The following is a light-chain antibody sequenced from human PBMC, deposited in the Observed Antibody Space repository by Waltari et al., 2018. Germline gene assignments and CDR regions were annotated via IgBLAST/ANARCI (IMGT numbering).Light chain of an antibody. CDR1: STDLTTYNY. V-gene: IGLV2-8*01. CDR3: SSDAGRDNLL. J-gene: IGLJ2*01. CDR2: GVS. Sequence: QSALTQLPSASGSPGQSVTLSCSGTSTDLTTYNYVSWYQHHPGRAPKLLIYGVSKRPSGVPDRFSGSKSGNTASLTVSGLQTEDEAVYYCSSDAGRDNLLFGGGTKLTVL.